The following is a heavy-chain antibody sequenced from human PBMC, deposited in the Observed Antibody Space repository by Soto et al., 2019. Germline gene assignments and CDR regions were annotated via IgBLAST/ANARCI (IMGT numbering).Heavy chain of an antibody. Sequence: PSEPLSLTCTVSGGSISSGGYYWSWIRQHPGKGPEWIGYIYYSGSPYYNPSLKSRVTISVDTSKNQFSLKLSSVTAADTAGFYCARWDYDFWSGYYSPLEDYYGMDVWGQGTTVTVSS. V-gene: IGHV4-31*03. J-gene: IGHJ6*02. CDR1: GGSISSGGYY. CDR2: IYYSGSP. CDR3: ARWDYDFWSGYYSPLEDYYGMDV. D-gene: IGHD3-3*01.